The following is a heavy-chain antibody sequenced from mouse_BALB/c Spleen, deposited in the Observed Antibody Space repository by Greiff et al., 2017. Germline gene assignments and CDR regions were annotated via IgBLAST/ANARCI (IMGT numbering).Heavy chain of an antibody. V-gene: IGHV5-9-4*01. CDR2: ISSGGSYT. D-gene: IGHD1-2*01. J-gene: IGHJ4*01. CDR3: AKGFITTAHYYAMDY. Sequence: EVKLVESGGGLVKPGGSLKLSCAASGFTFSSYAMSWVRQSPEKRLEWVAEISSGGSYTYYPDTVTGRFTISRDNAKNTLYLEMSSLRSEDTAMYYCAKGFITTAHYYAMDYWGQGTSVTVSS. CDR1: GFTFSSYA.